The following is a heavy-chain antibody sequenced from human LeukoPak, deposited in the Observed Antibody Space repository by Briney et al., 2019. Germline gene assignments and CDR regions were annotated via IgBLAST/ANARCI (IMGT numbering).Heavy chain of an antibody. J-gene: IGHJ4*02. V-gene: IGHV3-30-3*01. Sequence: GRSLRPSCAASGFTFSSYAMHWVRQAPGKGLEWVAVISYDGSNKYYADPVKGRFTISRDNSKNTLYLQMNSLRAEDTAVYYCARDLGDGYNPYYFDYWGQGTLVTVSS. CDR1: GFTFSSYA. CDR2: ISYDGSNK. CDR3: ARDLGDGYNPYYFDY. D-gene: IGHD5-24*01.